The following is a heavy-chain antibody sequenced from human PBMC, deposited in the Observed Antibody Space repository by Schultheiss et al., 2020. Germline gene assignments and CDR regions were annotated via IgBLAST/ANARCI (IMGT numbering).Heavy chain of an antibody. J-gene: IGHJ4*02. CDR1: GFTFSNAW. Sequence: GESLKISCAASGFTFSNAWMSWVRQAPGKGLEWVGRIKSKTDGGTTDYAAPVKGRFTISRDDSKNTLYLQMNSLKTEDTAVYYCTTDPLIVVVVAATPERVYWGQGTLVTVSS. CDR2: IKSKTDGGTT. V-gene: IGHV3-15*01. D-gene: IGHD2-15*01. CDR3: TTDPLIVVVVAATPERVY.